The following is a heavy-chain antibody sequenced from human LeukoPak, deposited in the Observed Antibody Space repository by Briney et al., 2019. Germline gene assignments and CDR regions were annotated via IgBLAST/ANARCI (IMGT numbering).Heavy chain of an antibody. J-gene: IGHJ4*02. Sequence: GGSLRLSCAASGFTFNDYGMNWVRQAPGKGLEWVSGINWSGGSTDYADSVKGRFTISRDNAKNSLYLQMNSLRAEDTALYYCARSPYYYDSSGYYADYWGQGTLVTVSS. CDR3: ARSPYYYDSSGYYADY. CDR1: GFTFNDYG. V-gene: IGHV3-20*04. D-gene: IGHD3-22*01. CDR2: INWSGGST.